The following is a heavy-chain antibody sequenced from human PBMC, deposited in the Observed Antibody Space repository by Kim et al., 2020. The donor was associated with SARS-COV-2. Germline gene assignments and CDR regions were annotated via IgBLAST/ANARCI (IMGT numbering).Heavy chain of an antibody. CDR3: ARERYGVETGSRSDFDD. J-gene: IGHJ2*01. V-gene: IGHV3-7*03. CDR2: INRDGSEK. CDR1: GFNFNSYG. Sequence: GGSLRLSCAVSGFNFNSYGMTWVRQAPGKGLECLANINRDGSEKYYADSVKGRFTISRDNAKNSVSLQMNSLRGDDTAFYYCARERYGVETGSRSDFDDWGRGTLVTVSS. D-gene: IGHD4-17*01.